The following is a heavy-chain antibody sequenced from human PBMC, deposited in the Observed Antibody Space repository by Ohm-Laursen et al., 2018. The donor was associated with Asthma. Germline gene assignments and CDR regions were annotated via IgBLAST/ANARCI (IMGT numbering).Heavy chain of an antibody. CDR3: ARGLDYGSGNYYFDY. V-gene: IGHV1-18*01. D-gene: IGHD3-10*01. Sequence: GASVKVSCKASGYTFTSYGISWVRQAPGQGLEWMGWISAYNGNTNYAQKLQGRVTMTRNTSISTAYMELSTLRSEDTAVYYCARGLDYGSGNYYFDYWGQGTLVTVSS. J-gene: IGHJ4*02. CDR2: ISAYNGNT. CDR1: GYTFTSYG.